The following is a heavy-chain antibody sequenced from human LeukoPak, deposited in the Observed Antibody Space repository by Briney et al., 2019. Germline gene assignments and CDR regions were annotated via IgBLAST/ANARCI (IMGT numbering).Heavy chain of an antibody. CDR1: GFTFSSYA. CDR3: ARDSGSSWRSGWGH. J-gene: IGHJ4*02. D-gene: IGHD6-13*01. Sequence: GGSLRLSRAASGFTFSSYAMSWVRQAPGKGLEWVSAISGSGGSTYYADSVKGRFTISRDNAKNSLYLQMNSLRAEDTAVYYCARDSGSSWRSGWGHWGQGTLVTVSS. CDR2: ISGSGGST. V-gene: IGHV3-23*01.